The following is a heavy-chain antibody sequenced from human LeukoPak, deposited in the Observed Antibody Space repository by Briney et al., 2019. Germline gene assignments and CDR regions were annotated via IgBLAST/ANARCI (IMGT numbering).Heavy chain of an antibody. V-gene: IGHV3-74*01. Sequence: GGSLRLSCAASGFTFSGYWMHWVRQAPGKGLVWVSRINSDATGTGYADSVKGRFTISRDNAKNTLYLQMNSLRAEDTAVYYCAREIGAAAYDWGQGTLVTVSS. CDR2: INSDATGT. J-gene: IGHJ4*02. CDR1: GFTFSGYW. D-gene: IGHD2-2*01. CDR3: AREIGAAAYD.